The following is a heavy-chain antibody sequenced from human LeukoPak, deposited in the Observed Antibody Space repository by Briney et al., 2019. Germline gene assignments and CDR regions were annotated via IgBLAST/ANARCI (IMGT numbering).Heavy chain of an antibody. CDR1: GDSISSYY. Sequence: SETLSRTCTVPGDSISSYYWSWIRQPPGKGLEFIGYIHYSGSTNYNPSLKSRVTISVDTSKNQFSLKLSSVTAADTAVYYCARGSTLYYDILTGYYTPGPFDIWGQGTMFTVSS. CDR3: ARGSTLYYDILTGYYTPGPFDI. D-gene: IGHD3-9*01. CDR2: IHYSGST. V-gene: IGHV4-59*01. J-gene: IGHJ3*02.